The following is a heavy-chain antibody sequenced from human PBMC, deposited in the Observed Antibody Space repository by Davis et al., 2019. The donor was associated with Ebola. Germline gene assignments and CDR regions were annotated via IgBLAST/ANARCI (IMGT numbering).Heavy chain of an antibody. CDR3: ASDYGDYGEGHFDY. D-gene: IGHD4-17*01. Sequence: ASVKVSCKASGYTFTSYAIHWVRQAPGQRLEWMGWINAGNGNTKYSQKFQGRVTITRDTSASIVYMELSSLRSEDTAVYYCASDYGDYGEGHFDYWGQGTLVTVSS. J-gene: IGHJ4*02. CDR1: GYTFTSYA. V-gene: IGHV1-3*01. CDR2: INAGNGNT.